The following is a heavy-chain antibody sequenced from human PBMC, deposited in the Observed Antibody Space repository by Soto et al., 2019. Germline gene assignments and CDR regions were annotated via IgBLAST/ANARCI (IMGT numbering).Heavy chain of an antibody. D-gene: IGHD5-18*01. J-gene: IGHJ4*02. CDR3: ARTGYSYGYTLGYFDY. CDR2: ISSSSSYT. Sequence: GGSLRLSCAASGFTFSDYYMSWIRQAPGKGLEWVSYISSSSSYTNYADPVKGRFTISRDNAKNSLYLQMNSLRAEDTAVYYCARTGYSYGYTLGYFDYWGQGTLVTVSS. CDR1: GFTFSDYY. V-gene: IGHV3-11*06.